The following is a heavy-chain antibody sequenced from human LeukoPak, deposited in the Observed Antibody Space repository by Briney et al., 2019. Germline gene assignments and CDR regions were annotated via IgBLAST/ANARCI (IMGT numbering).Heavy chain of an antibody. CDR1: GFTFSDYY. V-gene: IGHV3-11*04. D-gene: IGHD6-6*01. Sequence: GSLRLSCAASGFTFSDYYMSWIRQAPGKGLEWVSYISSSGSTIYYADSVKGRFTISRDNAKNSLFLQMNSLRAEDTAVYYCARDRRAYSSYWVNFDYWGQGTLVTVSS. CDR3: ARDRRAYSSYWVNFDY. CDR2: ISSSGSTI. J-gene: IGHJ4*02.